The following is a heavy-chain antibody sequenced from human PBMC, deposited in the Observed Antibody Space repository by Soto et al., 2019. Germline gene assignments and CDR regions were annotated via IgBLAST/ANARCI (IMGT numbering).Heavy chain of an antibody. V-gene: IGHV4-30-2*01. D-gene: IGHD6-13*01. J-gene: IGHJ4*02. CDR1: GVSISRGGYS. Sequence: SETLSLTCAVGGVSISRGGYSWSWIRQPPGKGLEWIGYIYHSGSTYYNPSLKSRVTISVDRSKNQFSLKLSSVTAADTAVYYCASSHAGAHITAAVHWGQGTLVTVSS. CDR2: IYHSGST. CDR3: ASSHAGAHITAAVH.